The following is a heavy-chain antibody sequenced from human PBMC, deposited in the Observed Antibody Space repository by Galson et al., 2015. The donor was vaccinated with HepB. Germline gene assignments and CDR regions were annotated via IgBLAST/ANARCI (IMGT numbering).Heavy chain of an antibody. CDR2: IKQDGSEK. CDR1: RFTFSSYW. CDR3: ASWGYDFWSGYYGSASYYYYGMDV. J-gene: IGHJ6*02. Sequence: SLRLSCAASRFTFSSYWMSWVRQAPGKGLEWVANIKQDGSEKYYVDSVKGRFTISRDNAKNSLYLQMNSLRAEDTAVYYCASWGYDFWSGYYGSASYYYYGMDVWGQGTTVTVSS. V-gene: IGHV3-7*01. D-gene: IGHD3-3*01.